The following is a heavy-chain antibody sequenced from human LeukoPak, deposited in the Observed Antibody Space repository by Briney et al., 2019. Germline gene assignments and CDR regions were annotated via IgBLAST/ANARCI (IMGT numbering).Heavy chain of an antibody. CDR2: ISGSGGST. CDR3: AKVDSSGPYYFDY. V-gene: IGHV3-23*01. J-gene: IGHJ4*02. Sequence: GGSLRLSCAASGFTFSSYAMSWVRQAPGKGLEWVSAISGSGGSTYYADSMKGRFTISRDNSKSTLYLQMNSLRAEDTAVYYCAKVDSSGPYYFDYWGQGTLVTVSS. D-gene: IGHD3-22*01. CDR1: GFTFSSYA.